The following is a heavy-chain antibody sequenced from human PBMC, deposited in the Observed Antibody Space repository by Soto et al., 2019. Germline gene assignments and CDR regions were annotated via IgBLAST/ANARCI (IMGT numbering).Heavy chain of an antibody. J-gene: IGHJ3*02. Sequence: GGSLRLSCAASGFTFSSYAMSWVRQAPGKGLEWVSAISGSGGGTYYADSVKGRFTISRDNSKNTLYLQMNSLRAEDTAVYYCAKVLEGEYSSSWPDAFDIWGQGTMVTVSS. CDR1: GFTFSSYA. CDR3: AKVLEGEYSSSWPDAFDI. CDR2: ISGSGGGT. V-gene: IGHV3-23*01. D-gene: IGHD6-13*01.